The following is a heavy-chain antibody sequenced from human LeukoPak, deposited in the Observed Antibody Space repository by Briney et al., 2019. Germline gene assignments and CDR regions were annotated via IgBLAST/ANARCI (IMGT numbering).Heavy chain of an antibody. CDR3: ARSQSVWAAPSFDI. J-gene: IGHJ3*02. V-gene: IGHV4-34*01. CDR1: SGSLSGYS. D-gene: IGHD7-27*01. CDR2: IHDSGRT. Sequence: SETLSLTCSLYSGSLSGYSWSWIRQSPGQGLEWIGEIHDSGRTDYNPSLKSRVTISRDTSKNQFSLRLTSVTAADTAVYYCARSQSVWAAPSFDIWGQGTMVTVSS.